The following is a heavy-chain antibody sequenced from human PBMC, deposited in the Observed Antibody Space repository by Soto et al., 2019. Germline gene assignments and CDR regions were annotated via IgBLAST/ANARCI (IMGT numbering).Heavy chain of an antibody. CDR3: ARPHGTTYYGSYFEN. CDR1: CGSISNVGYY. D-gene: IGHD3-22*01. CDR2: IYYSGST. V-gene: IGHV4-31*03. Sequence: SVTLSLTYTVSCGSISNVGYYFSWIRQHPGKGLEWIGYIYYSGSTYYNPPLKSRVSISVDTSKNQFSLKLSSVTAADTAVYYCARPHGTTYYGSYFENWGQGTLVTVSS. J-gene: IGHJ4*02.